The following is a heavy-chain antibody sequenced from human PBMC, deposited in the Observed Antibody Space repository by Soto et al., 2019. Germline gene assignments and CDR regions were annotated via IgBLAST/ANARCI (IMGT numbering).Heavy chain of an antibody. D-gene: IGHD3-22*01. CDR2: ISYDGSNK. CDR3: ARDDGFFYEHYYDSSGYYFDAFDI. J-gene: IGHJ3*02. CDR1: GFTFSSYG. V-gene: IGHV3-30*03. Sequence: GGSLRLSCAASGFTFSSYGMHWVRQAPGKGLEWVAVISYDGSNKYYADYVKGRFTISRDNSKNTLYLQMNSLRAEDTAVYYCARDDGFFYEHYYDSSGYYFDAFDIWGQGTMVTVSS.